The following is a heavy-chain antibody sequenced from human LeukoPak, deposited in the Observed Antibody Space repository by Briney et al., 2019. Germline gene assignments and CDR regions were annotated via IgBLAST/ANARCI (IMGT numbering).Heavy chain of an antibody. CDR2: INHSGST. J-gene: IGHJ6*03. D-gene: IGHD3-10*01. CDR3: ARVTMVRGVHHGHYYYYYMDV. V-gene: IGHV4-34*01. Sequence: PSETLSLTCAVYGGSFSGYYWSWVRQPPGKGLEWIGEINHSGSTKYNPSLKSRVSISVDTSKNQFSLKLSSVTAADTAVYYCARVTMVRGVHHGHYYYYYMDVWGKGTTVTVSS. CDR1: GGSFSGYY.